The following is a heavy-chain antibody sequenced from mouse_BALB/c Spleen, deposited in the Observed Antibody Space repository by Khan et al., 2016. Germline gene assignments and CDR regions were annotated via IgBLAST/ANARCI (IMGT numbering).Heavy chain of an antibody. CDR3: NAWGITTVVATDY. D-gene: IGHD1-1*01. CDR2: IDPENGDT. J-gene: IGHJ2*01. CDR1: GFNIKDYY. Sequence: VQLQQSGAELVRSGASVKLSCTASGFNIKDYYMHWVKQRPEQGLEWIGWIDPENGDTEYAPKFQGKATMTAATSYNTAYLQLSSLTSEDTAVYYCNAWGITTVVATDYWGQGTTLTVSS. V-gene: IGHV14-4*02.